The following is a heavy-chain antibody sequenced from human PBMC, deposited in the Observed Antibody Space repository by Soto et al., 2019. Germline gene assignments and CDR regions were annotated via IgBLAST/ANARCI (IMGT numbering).Heavy chain of an antibody. CDR1: GFTFSSYS. D-gene: IGHD2-21*02. Sequence: EVQLVESGGGLVQPGGSLRLSCAASGFTFSSYSMNWVRQAPGKGLEWVSYISSSSSTIYYADSVKGRFTITTDKAKTSLHRQMNSPRAEDTAVYCGACAGKVTSVDYYYGMDVWGQGTTVTVSS. CDR2: ISSSSSTI. CDR3: ACAGKVTSVDYYYGMDV. V-gene: IGHV3-48*01. J-gene: IGHJ6*02.